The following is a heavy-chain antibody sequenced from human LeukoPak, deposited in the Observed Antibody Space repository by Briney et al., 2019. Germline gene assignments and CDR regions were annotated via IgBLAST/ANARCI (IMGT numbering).Heavy chain of an antibody. Sequence: ASVKVSRKASGGTFSSYAISWVRQAPGQGLEWMGGIIPIFGTATYAQKFQGRVTITADESTSTAYMELSSPRSEDTAVYYCARDGVLWDYYDSSGYYSHFDYWGQGTLVTASS. V-gene: IGHV1-69*13. D-gene: IGHD3-22*01. J-gene: IGHJ4*02. CDR2: IIPIFGTA. CDR3: ARDGVLWDYYDSSGYYSHFDY. CDR1: GGTFSSYA.